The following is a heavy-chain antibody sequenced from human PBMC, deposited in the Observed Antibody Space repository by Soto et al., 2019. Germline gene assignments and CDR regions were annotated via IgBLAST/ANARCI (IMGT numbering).Heavy chain of an antibody. Sequence: QVQLVESGGGVVQPGRSLRLSCAASGFTFSSYGMHWVRQALGQGLEWVAVISYDGSNKYYADSVKGRFTISRDNSKNTMYLQMNSLRAEDTAVYYCAKSDGSISPSCCRMDVWGQGTTVTVSS. V-gene: IGHV3-30*18. CDR2: ISYDGSNK. J-gene: IGHJ6*02. CDR3: AKSDGSISPSCCRMDV. CDR1: GFTFSSYG. D-gene: IGHD2-2*01.